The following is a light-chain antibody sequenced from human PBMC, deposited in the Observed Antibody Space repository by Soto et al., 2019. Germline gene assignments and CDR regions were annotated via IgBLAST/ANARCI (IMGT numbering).Light chain of an antibody. V-gene: IGKV3D-20*02. CDR2: DAS. CDR3: QQRSNFIT. CDR1: QSVSSTY. J-gene: IGKJ5*01. Sequence: IVLTQSPGTLSFSPGEGATLSCRASQSVSSTYLAWYQQKPGQAPRLLIYDASNRATGIPARISGSGSGTDFTLTISSLEPEDFAVYYCQQRSNFITFGQGTRLEIK.